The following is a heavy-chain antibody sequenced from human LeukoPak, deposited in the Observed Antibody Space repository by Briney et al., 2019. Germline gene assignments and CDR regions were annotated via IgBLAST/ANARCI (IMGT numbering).Heavy chain of an antibody. Sequence: SETLSLTCTVSGGSISSSSYYWGWIRQPPGKGLEWIGSIYYSGSTYYNPSLKSRVTISVDTSKNQFSLKLSSVTAADTAVYYCARVKRIVATINDNWFDPWGQGTLVTVSS. V-gene: IGHV4-39*07. CDR1: GGSISSSSYY. D-gene: IGHD5-12*01. CDR3: ARVKRIVATINDNWFDP. J-gene: IGHJ5*02. CDR2: IYYSGST.